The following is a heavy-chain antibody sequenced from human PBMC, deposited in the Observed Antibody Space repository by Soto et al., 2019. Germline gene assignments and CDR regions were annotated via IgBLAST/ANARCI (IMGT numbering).Heavy chain of an antibody. CDR1: GGSISSYY. V-gene: IGHV4-59*01. CDR2: IYYSGST. D-gene: IGHD3-3*01. J-gene: IGHJ6*03. CDR3: SRTYYDFWSGSGPQLYYYYMDV. Sequence: SETLSLTCTVSGGSISSYYWSWIRQPPGKGLEWIGYIYYSGSTNYNPSLKSRVTISVDTSKNQFSLKLSSVTAADTAVYYCSRTYYDFWSGSGPQLYYYYMDVWGKGTTVTVSS.